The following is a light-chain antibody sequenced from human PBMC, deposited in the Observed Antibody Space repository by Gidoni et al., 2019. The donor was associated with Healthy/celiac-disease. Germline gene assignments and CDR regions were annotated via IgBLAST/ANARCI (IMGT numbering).Light chain of an antibody. Sequence: EIVLTQSPGTLSWSPGERATLSCRASQRVSSSYLAWYQQKPGQAPRLLIYGASSRATGIPDRFSGSGSGTDFTLTISRLEPEDFAVYYCQQYGSSPGLFTFGPGTKVDIK. V-gene: IGKV3-20*01. CDR3: QQYGSSPGLFT. CDR2: GAS. CDR1: QRVSSSY. J-gene: IGKJ3*01.